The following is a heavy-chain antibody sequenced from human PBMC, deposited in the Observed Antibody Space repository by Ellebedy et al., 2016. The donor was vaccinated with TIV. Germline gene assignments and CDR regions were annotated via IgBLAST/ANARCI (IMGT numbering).Heavy chain of an antibody. D-gene: IGHD3-10*01. Sequence: GESLKISCAASGFTFSSYSMNWVRQAPGKGLEWVSSISSSSSYIYYADSVKGRFTISRDNAKNSLYLQMNSLRAEDTAVYYCARELITMVQNWFDPWGQGTLVTVSS. CDR1: GFTFSSYS. V-gene: IGHV3-21*01. CDR2: ISSSSSYI. CDR3: ARELITMVQNWFDP. J-gene: IGHJ5*02.